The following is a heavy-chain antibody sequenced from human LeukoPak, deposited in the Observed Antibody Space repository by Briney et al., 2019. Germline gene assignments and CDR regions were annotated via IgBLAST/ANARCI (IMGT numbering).Heavy chain of an antibody. CDR1: GGSISSSNYY. CDR3: ARRRIVATIDY. Sequence: SETLSLTCTVSGGSISSSNYYWGWIRQPPGKGLEWIGSIYYSGSTYYNPSLKSRVTISVDTSKNQFSLKLSSVTAAGTAVYYCARRRIVATIDYWGQGTLVTVSS. V-gene: IGHV4-39*01. J-gene: IGHJ4*02. CDR2: IYYSGST. D-gene: IGHD5-12*01.